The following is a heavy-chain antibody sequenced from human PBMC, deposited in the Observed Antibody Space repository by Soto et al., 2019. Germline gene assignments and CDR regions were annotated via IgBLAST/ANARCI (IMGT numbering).Heavy chain of an antibody. D-gene: IGHD2-15*01. CDR1: GYTFTRFG. Sequence: QVQLVQSGTEVKKPGASVKVSCKASGYTFTRFGINWVRQAPGQGLEWMGWISGHNGNTHSAQNFQGRVTVTTDTSTSTAYMARRRVRSDDTAVHYCARGFKAWWQLVGGFDYWRQGTLVTVSS. V-gene: IGHV1-18*01. CDR2: ISGHNGNT. CDR3: ARGFKAWWQLVGGFDY. J-gene: IGHJ4*02.